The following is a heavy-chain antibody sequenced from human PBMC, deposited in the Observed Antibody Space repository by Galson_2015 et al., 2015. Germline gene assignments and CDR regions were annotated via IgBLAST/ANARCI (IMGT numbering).Heavy chain of an antibody. CDR2: INSDGSSI. CDR1: GVTFSSYW. J-gene: IGHJ3*02. V-gene: IGHV3-74*01. D-gene: IGHD2-15*01. CDR3: VRDRGCSGGSCSLAFDI. Sequence: SLRLSCAASGVTFSSYWMHWVRQAPGKGLVWVSRINSDGSSISYVDSVKGRFTISRDNAKNTLYLQMNSLRAEDTAVYHCVRDRGCSGGSCSLAFDIWGQGTMVTVSS.